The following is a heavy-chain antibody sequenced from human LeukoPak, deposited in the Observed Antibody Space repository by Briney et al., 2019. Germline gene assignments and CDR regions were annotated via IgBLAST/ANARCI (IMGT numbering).Heavy chain of an antibody. V-gene: IGHV4-59*01. CDR3: AREKIGYYDSSGRGWFDP. Sequence: SETLSLTCTVSGGSISTFYWNWIRQSPGKGLEWIGYISVGGANNYNPSLKSRVSISVDTSKNQFSLKLSSVTAADTAVYYCAREKIGYYDSSGRGWFDPWGQGTLVTVSS. J-gene: IGHJ5*02. CDR2: ISVGGAN. D-gene: IGHD3-22*01. CDR1: GGSISTFY.